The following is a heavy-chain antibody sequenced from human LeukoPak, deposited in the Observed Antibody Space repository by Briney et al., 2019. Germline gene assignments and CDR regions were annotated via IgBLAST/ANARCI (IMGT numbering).Heavy chain of an antibody. V-gene: IGHV4-34*01. Sequence: PSETLSLTCAVYGGSFSGYYWSWIRQPPGKGLEWIGEINHSGSTNYNPSLKSRVTISVDTSKNQFSLKLSSVTAADTAVYYCARGSPPYYYGSGGRRHFDLWGRGTLVTVSS. CDR1: GGSFSGYY. CDR2: INHSGST. J-gene: IGHJ2*01. CDR3: ARGSPPYYYGSGGRRHFDL. D-gene: IGHD3-10*01.